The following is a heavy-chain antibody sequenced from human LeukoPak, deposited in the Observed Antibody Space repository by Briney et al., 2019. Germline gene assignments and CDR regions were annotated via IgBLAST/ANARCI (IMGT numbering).Heavy chain of an antibody. Sequence: GGSLRLSCAASGFTFSNYAMNWVRKAPGKGLEWVSVISGSAGSTYYADSVKGRFTISRDNSKNTLYLQMNSLRAEDTAVYYCAKAVSQQPGFIDYWGQGTLVTVSS. CDR3: AKAVSQQPGFIDY. V-gene: IGHV3-23*01. D-gene: IGHD6-13*01. CDR2: ISGSAGST. CDR1: GFTFSNYA. J-gene: IGHJ4*02.